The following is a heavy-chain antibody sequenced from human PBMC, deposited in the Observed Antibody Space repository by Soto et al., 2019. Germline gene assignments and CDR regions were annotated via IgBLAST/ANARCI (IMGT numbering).Heavy chain of an antibody. CDR3: ARESGGGGGSLNAFDI. CDR1: GFIVSSNY. CDR2: IYSGGRT. D-gene: IGHD2-15*01. Sequence: GGSLRLSCAASGFIVSSNYMSWVRQAPGKGLEWVSVIYSGGRTSYADSVKGRFTISRDNSKNTLYLQMDSLRAEDTAVYYCARESGGGGGSLNAFDIWGQGTMVTVSS. J-gene: IGHJ3*02. V-gene: IGHV3-66*01.